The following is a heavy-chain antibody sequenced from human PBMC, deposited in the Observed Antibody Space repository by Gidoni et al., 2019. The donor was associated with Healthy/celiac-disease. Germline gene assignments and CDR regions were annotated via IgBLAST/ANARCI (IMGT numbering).Heavy chain of an antibody. D-gene: IGHD3-3*01. CDR1: GFTFSSSG. V-gene: IGHV3-33*01. Sequence: QVQLVESGGGVVQPGRSLRLSCAASGFTFSSSGMHWVRQAPGKGLEWVAVIWDDGSNKYYADSVKGRFTISRDNSKNTLYLQMNSLRAEDTAVYYCARASRGYDFWSGYYMIWAHDYWGQGTLVTVSS. CDR3: ARASRGYDFWSGYYMIWAHDY. J-gene: IGHJ4*02. CDR2: IWDDGSNK.